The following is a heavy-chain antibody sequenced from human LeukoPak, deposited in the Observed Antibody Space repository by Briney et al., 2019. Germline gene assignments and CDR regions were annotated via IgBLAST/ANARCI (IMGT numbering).Heavy chain of an antibody. V-gene: IGHV4-39*07. CDR3: ARHTRVTMVRGPRARFDY. Sequence: SETLSLTCTVSGGSISRSSYYWGWIRQPPGKGLEWIGSMYYSGSTSYNPSLKSRVTISVDTSKNQFSLRLSSVTAADTAVYYCARHTRVTMVRGPRARFDYWGQGTLVTVSS. CDR2: MYYSGST. CDR1: GGSISRSSYY. D-gene: IGHD3-10*01. J-gene: IGHJ4*02.